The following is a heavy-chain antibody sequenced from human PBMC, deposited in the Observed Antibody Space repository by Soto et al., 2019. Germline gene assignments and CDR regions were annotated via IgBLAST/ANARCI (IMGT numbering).Heavy chain of an antibody. D-gene: IGHD6-19*01. CDR3: ARLPVSVAGTADIDY. V-gene: IGHV4-39*01. J-gene: IGHJ4*02. CDR2: VYYSGTT. CDR1: GGSTSSSSYY. Sequence: SETLSLTCTVSGGSTSSSSYYWGWVRQPPGKGLEWIGSVYYSGTTYHNPSLKSRVTISVDTSKNQFSLTLSSATATDTAVYYCARLPVSVAGTADIDYWGQGTLVTVSS.